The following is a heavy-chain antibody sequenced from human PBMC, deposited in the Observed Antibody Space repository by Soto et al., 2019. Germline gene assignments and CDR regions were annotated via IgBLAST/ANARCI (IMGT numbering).Heavy chain of an antibody. V-gene: IGHV3-11*01. CDR2: ISATGETT. Sequence: QVQLVESGGALVKPGGSLRLSCAASGFNFSDFYISWIHQAPGKGLEWVSFISATGETTYYAESVKGRFTISRDNAQKSLDLQMNSLRDEDTAMYYCVSQLKGSRRKSDFHFWGQGTLVTVSS. CDR1: GFNFSDFY. J-gene: IGHJ4*02. CDR3: VSQLKGSRRKSDFHF. D-gene: IGHD5-18*01.